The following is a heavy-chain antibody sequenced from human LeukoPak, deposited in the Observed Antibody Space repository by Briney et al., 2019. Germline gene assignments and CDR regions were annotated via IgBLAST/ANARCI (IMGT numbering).Heavy chain of an antibody. Sequence: ASVKVSCKASGYTFTSYDINWVRPATGQGLEWMGWMNPNSGNTGYAQKFQGRVTMTRNTSISTAYMELSGLRSEDTAVYYCARGGSLDLLEWLGGVIYYGMDVWGQGTTVTVSS. D-gene: IGHD3-3*01. CDR2: MNPNSGNT. J-gene: IGHJ6*02. CDR3: ARGGSLDLLEWLGGVIYYGMDV. CDR1: GYTFTSYD. V-gene: IGHV1-8*01.